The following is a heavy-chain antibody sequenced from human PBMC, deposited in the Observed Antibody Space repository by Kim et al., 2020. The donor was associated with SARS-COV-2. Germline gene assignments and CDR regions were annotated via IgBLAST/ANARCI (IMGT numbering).Heavy chain of an antibody. J-gene: IGHJ4*02. CDR1: GFTFNNNA. V-gene: IGHV3-23*01. CDR2: IGGGGSAT. Sequence: GGSLRLSCVASGFTFNNNAMSWVRQAPGKGLEWVSTIGGGGSATYYADSVKGRFTISRDNSKNTLYLQMNSLRGEDTAVYFCAKDVRGVIKADWGQGTLVIVSS. CDR3: AKDVRGVIKAD. D-gene: IGHD3-10*01.